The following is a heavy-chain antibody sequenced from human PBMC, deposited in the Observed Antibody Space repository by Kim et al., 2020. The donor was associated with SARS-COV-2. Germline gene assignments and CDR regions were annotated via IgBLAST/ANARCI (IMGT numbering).Heavy chain of an antibody. J-gene: IGHJ4*02. CDR3: LVPFCGGDCSH. V-gene: IGHV3-74*01. D-gene: IGHD2-21*01. CDR2: T. Sequence: TTYADSVKGRFTISRDDAKTTMYLHLNSLTVEDTAVYYGLVPFCGGDCSHWGQGALVTVSS.